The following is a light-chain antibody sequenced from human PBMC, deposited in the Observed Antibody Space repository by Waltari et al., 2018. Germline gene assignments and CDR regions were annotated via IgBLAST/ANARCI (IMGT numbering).Light chain of an antibody. J-gene: IGKJ5*01. Sequence: EIVLTQSPATLSLSPGERATLPCRASQSVSTSLAWYQHKAGQAPRLLIYDASNRATGTPTRFSGSGSETDFTLTISSLEPEDFAVYYCLQRSKWPITFGQGTRLEIK. CDR2: DAS. V-gene: IGKV3-11*01. CDR3: LQRSKWPIT. CDR1: QSVSTS.